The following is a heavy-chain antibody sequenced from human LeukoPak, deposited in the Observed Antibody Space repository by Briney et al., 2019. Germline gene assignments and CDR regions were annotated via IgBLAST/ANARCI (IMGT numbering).Heavy chain of an antibody. Sequence: PSETLSLTCAVYGGSFSGYYWSWIRQPPGKGLEWIGEINHSGSTNYNPSLKSRVTISVDTSKNQFSLKLSSVTAADTAVYYCARGGPPSGSYIVYWGQGTMVTVSS. CDR3: ARGGPPSGSYIVY. CDR1: GGSFSGYY. J-gene: IGHJ4*02. D-gene: IGHD1-26*01. CDR2: INHSGST. V-gene: IGHV4-34*01.